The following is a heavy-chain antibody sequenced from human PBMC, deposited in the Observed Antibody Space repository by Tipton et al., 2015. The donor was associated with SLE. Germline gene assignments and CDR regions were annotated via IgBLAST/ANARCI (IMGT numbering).Heavy chain of an antibody. CDR1: GFTFGDYP. CDR2: MRSKAYGGTT. V-gene: IGHV3-49*03. D-gene: IGHD3-10*01. J-gene: IGHJ3*01. Sequence: SLRLSCTTAGFTFGDYPMSWFRQAPGKGLEWIVFMRSKAYGGTTQYAASVKGRFTVSRDATQGVAYLQMNSLTTEDTAVYFCSARGGPGAHDAFDVWGQGTMVTVSS. CDR3: SARGGPGAHDAFDV.